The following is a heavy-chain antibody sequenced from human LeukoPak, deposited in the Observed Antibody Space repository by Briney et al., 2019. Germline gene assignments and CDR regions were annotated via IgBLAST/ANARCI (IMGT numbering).Heavy chain of an antibody. Sequence: PGRSLRLSCAASGFGFSTYGMHWGRQAPGKGLEWVAVIWYDESNKYYADSVKGRFTISRDKSKNTLYLQMNSLRAEDTAVYYCARPPYGGVDYWGQGTLVTVSS. D-gene: IGHD4-23*01. V-gene: IGHV3-33*01. CDR2: IWYDESNK. CDR3: ARPPYGGVDY. J-gene: IGHJ4*02. CDR1: GFGFSTYG.